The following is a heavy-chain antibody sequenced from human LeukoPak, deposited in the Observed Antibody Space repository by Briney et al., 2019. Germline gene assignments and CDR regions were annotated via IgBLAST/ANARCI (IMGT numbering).Heavy chain of an antibody. J-gene: IGHJ4*02. D-gene: IGHD6-13*01. Sequence: SETLSLTCTVSGGSISSYYWSWIRQPPGKGLEWIGEINHSGSTNYNPSLKSRVTISVDTSKNQFSLKLSSVTAADTAVYYCARGGSHSSSWYRDFDYWGQGTLVTVSS. V-gene: IGHV4-34*01. CDR1: GGSISSYY. CDR3: ARGGSHSSSWYRDFDY. CDR2: INHSGST.